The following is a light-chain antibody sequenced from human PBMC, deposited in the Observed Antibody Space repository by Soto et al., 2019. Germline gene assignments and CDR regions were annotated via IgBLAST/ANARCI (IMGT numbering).Light chain of an antibody. CDR2: DDD. J-gene: IGLJ3*02. CDR1: SSNIGDDY. Sequence: QSVLTQPPSVSSAPGQKVTISCPGSSSNIGDDYVSWYQQFPGKAPRLLIYDDDKRPSGIPDRFSGSKSGTAATLEITGLQTGDEADYYCGTWDSSLSGGVFGGGTKLTVL. V-gene: IGLV1-51*01. CDR3: GTWDSSLSGGV.